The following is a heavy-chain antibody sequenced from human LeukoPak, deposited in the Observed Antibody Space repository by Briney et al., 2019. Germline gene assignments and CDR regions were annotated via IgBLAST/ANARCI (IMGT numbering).Heavy chain of an antibody. J-gene: IGHJ6*03. D-gene: IGHD3-9*01. Sequence: ASVKVSCKGSGYTLTELSMHGVRQPGGKGGEGVAGFDPEDRKAIYAKQFQGRVTMTEHTSTDTAYIELSSLRSEDTAVYYCATPRYPYYYYMDVWGKGTTVTVSS. CDR2: FDPEDRKA. V-gene: IGHV1-24*01. CDR1: GYTLTELS. CDR3: ATPRYPYYYYMDV.